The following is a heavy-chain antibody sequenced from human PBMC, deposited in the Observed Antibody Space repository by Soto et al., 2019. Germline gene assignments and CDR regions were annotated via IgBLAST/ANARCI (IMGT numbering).Heavy chain of an antibody. Sequence: GESLKISCKGSGYSFTSYWISWVRQMPGKGLEWMGRIDPSDSYTNYSPSFQGHVTISADKSISTAYLQWSSLKASDTAMYYCARSPNEVVTVNDYYYYGMDVWGQGTTVTVSS. D-gene: IGHD3-22*01. V-gene: IGHV5-10-1*01. CDR2: IDPSDSYT. J-gene: IGHJ6*02. CDR3: ARSPNEVVTVNDYYYYGMDV. CDR1: GYSFTSYW.